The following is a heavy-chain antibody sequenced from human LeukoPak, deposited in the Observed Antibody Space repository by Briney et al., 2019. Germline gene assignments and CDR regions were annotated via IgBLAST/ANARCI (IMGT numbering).Heavy chain of an antibody. V-gene: IGHV4-34*01. Sequence: PSETLSLTCAVYGGSFSGYYWSWIRQPPGKGLEWIGEINHSGSTNYNPSLRSRVTISVDTSKNQFSLKLSSVTAADTAVYYCARLGPRGYYYYYYMDVWGKGTTVTISS. J-gene: IGHJ6*03. CDR2: INHSGST. CDR1: GGSFSGYY. CDR3: ARLGPRGYYYYYYMDV.